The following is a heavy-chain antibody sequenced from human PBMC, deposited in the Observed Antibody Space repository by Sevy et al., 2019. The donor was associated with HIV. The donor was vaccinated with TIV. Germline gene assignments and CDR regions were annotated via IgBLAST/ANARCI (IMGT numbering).Heavy chain of an antibody. J-gene: IGHJ4*02. Sequence: GESLKISCAASGFTFSSYSMNWVRQAPGKGLEWVSSISSSSSYIYYADSVKGRFTISRDNAKNSLYLQMNSLRAEDTAVYYCARAKGGSPSWTPIDYWGQGTLVTVSS. CDR1: GFTFSSYS. D-gene: IGHD2-15*01. CDR3: ARAKGGSPSWTPIDY. CDR2: ISSSSSYI. V-gene: IGHV3-21*01.